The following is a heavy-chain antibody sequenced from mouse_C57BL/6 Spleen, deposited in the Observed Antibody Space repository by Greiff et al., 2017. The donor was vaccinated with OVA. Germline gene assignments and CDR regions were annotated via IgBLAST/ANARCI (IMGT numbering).Heavy chain of an antibody. CDR1: GFTFSDYG. Sequence: EVMLVESGGGLVKPGGSLKLSCAASGFTFSDYGMHWVRQAPEKGLEWVAYISSGSSTIYYADTVKGRFTISRDNAKNTLFLQMTSLRSEDTAMYYCARIYDGYHYFDYWGQGTTLTVSS. V-gene: IGHV5-17*01. J-gene: IGHJ2*01. D-gene: IGHD2-3*01. CDR2: ISSGSSTI. CDR3: ARIYDGYHYFDY.